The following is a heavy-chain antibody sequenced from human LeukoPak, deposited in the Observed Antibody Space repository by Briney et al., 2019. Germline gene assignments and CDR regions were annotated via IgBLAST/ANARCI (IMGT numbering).Heavy chain of an antibody. J-gene: IGHJ4*02. V-gene: IGHV4-30-4*01. CDR3: ARGYSYGAYYFDF. Sequence: SETLSLTCTVSGGSISSGDYYWSWIRQPPGKGLEWIGYIYYSGSTYYNPPLKSRVTISVDTSKNQFSLKLSSVTAADTAVYYCARGYSYGAYYFDFWGQGTLVTVSS. D-gene: IGHD5-18*01. CDR1: GGSISSGDYY. CDR2: IYYSGST.